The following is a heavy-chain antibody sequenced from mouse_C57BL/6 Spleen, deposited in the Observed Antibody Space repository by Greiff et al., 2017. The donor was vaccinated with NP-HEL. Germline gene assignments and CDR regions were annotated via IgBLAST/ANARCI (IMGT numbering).Heavy chain of an antibody. V-gene: IGHV1-15*01. Sequence: QVQLQQSGAELVRPGASVTLSCKASGYTFTDYEIHWVKQTPVHGLEWIGAIDPETGGTAYNQKFKGKAILTADKSSSTAYMELRSLTSEDSAVYYCTRKLDYDYEDWYFDVWGTGTTVTVSS. CDR2: IDPETGGT. J-gene: IGHJ1*03. CDR1: GYTFTDYE. CDR3: TRKLDYDYEDWYFDV. D-gene: IGHD2-4*01.